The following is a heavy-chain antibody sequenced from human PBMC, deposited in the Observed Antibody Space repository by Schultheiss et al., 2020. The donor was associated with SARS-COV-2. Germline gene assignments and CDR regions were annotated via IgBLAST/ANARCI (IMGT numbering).Heavy chain of an antibody. J-gene: IGHJ6*02. CDR2: ISYDGSNK. D-gene: IGHD1-26*01. Sequence: GESLKISCAASGFTFSSYGMHWVRQAPGKGLEWVAVISYDGSNKYYADSVEGRFTISRDNFKNTLYLQMNSLRAEDTAVYYCARVGATNLPHYYGMDVWGQGTTVTVSS. CDR3: ARVGATNLPHYYGMDV. CDR1: GFTFSSYG. V-gene: IGHV3-30*03.